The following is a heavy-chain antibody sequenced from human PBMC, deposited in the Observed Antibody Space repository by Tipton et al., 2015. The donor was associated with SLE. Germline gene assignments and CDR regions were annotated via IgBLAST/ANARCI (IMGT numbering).Heavy chain of an antibody. J-gene: IGHJ4*02. CDR3: ASYSSSYFDY. V-gene: IGHV4-39*07. D-gene: IGHD6-6*01. CDR2: IYHSGST. CDR1: GGSFSSSSYY. Sequence: TLSLTCAVYGGSFSSSSYYWGWIRQPPGKGLEWIGSIYHSGSTNYNPSLKSRVTISVDTSKNQFSLKLSSVTAADTAVYYCASYSSSYFDYWGQGTLVTVSS.